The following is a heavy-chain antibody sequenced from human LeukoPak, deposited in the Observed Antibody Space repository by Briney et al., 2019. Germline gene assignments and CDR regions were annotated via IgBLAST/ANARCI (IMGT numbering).Heavy chain of an antibody. J-gene: IGHJ4*02. Sequence: GGSLRLSCAASGFTFSSYAMHWARQAPGKGLEWVAVISYDGSNKYYADSVKGRFTISRDNSKNTLYLQMNSLRAEDTAVYYCARGRWYYYDSSGFHFDYWGQGTLVTVSS. V-gene: IGHV3-30*04. CDR3: ARGRWYYYDSSGFHFDY. CDR2: ISYDGSNK. D-gene: IGHD3-22*01. CDR1: GFTFSSYA.